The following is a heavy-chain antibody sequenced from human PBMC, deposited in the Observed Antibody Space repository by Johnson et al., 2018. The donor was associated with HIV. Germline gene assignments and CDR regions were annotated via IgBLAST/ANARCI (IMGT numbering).Heavy chain of an antibody. Sequence: VQLVESGGGLVKPGGSLRVSCAASGFTFSNVWMSWVRQAPGKGLEWLGRLKSDPDGETIDYAESVRGRFTISTDDSKNTLFLRMNSLKTEDTAVYYCTTGRYSSSADAFDIWGQGTMVTVSS. J-gene: IGHJ3*02. CDR3: TTGRYSSSADAFDI. CDR1: GFTFSNVW. D-gene: IGHD6-13*01. CDR2: LKSDPDGETI. V-gene: IGHV3-15*01.